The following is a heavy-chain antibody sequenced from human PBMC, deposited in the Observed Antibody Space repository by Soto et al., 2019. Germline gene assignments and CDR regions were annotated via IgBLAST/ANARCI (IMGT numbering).Heavy chain of an antibody. CDR2: TIPIFDTP. CDR1: GGTFGNYG. V-gene: IGHV1-69*13. J-gene: IGHJ5*01. Sequence: SVKVSCKASGGTFGNYGISWLRQAPGQGLGWMGGTIPIFDTPHYAQKFRDRVTITADATSTAYMELTSLTSEDTATYYCARDREDGSGTKYNWFDSWGQGTLVTVSS. D-gene: IGHD3-10*01. CDR3: ARDREDGSGTKYNWFDS.